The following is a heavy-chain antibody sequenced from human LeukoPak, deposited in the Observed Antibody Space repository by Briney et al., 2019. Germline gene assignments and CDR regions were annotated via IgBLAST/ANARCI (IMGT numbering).Heavy chain of an antibody. CDR1: GFTVSRNY. J-gene: IGHJ4*02. D-gene: IGHD6-19*01. CDR3: ARDGSSGWSGIDY. CDR2: IYSGGST. Sequence: PGGSLRLFRAASGFTVSRNYMSWVRQAPGKGLEWVSVIYSGGSTYYADSVKGRFTISRHNVKNTLYLQMNSLRVEDTAVYYCARDGSSGWSGIDYWGQGTLVTVSS. V-gene: IGHV3-53*04.